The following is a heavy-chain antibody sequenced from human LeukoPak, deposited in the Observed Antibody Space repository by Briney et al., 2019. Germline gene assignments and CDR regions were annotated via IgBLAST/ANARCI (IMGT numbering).Heavy chain of an antibody. CDR1: GGSFTDYF. CDR2: INDYSGNT. J-gene: IGHJ6*02. V-gene: IGHV4-34*01. D-gene: IGHD3-22*01. CDR3: ARGRIAKIVVVHSFQYGMDV. Sequence: SETLSLTCDVFGGSFTDYFRTWIRQSPGKGLEWIGEINDYSGNTNYNPSLNSRVSISLEKSKNQFSLELRSVTAADTAVYYCARGRIAKIVVVHSFQYGMDVWGQGTTVTVSS.